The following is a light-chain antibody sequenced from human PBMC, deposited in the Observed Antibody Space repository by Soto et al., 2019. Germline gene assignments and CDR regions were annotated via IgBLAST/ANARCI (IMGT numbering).Light chain of an antibody. CDR1: HLVKKNY. Sequence: EIVLTQSPGTLSLSPGEGTTLSCTASHLVKKNYLAWYQQKAGQAPRLLIYAASARATGIPDRFSGRGSGTDFTLTISRLEPEDVAVYYCQLYSRSPRQITFGQGTRLEIK. CDR2: AAS. CDR3: QLYSRSPRQIT. V-gene: IGKV3-20*01. J-gene: IGKJ5*01.